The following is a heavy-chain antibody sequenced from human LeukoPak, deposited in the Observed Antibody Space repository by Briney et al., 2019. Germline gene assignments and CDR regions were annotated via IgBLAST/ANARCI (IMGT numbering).Heavy chain of an antibody. CDR2: IRYDGSIK. CDR3: AKLGITMIGGV. CDR1: GFIFTSYG. V-gene: IGHV3-30*02. J-gene: IGHJ6*04. D-gene: IGHD3-10*02. Sequence: GGSLRLSYAASGFIFTSYGMHWVRQAPGKGLEWVAFIRYDGSIKFYADSVKGRFTISRDNSRNTLYLQMNSLRAEDTAVYYCAKLGITMIGGVWGKGTTVTISS.